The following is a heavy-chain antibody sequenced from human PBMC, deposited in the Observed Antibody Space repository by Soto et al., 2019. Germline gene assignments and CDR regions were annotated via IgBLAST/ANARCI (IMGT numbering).Heavy chain of an antibody. CDR2: IYYSGST. CDR1: GDAISSSY. J-gene: IGHJ4*02. Sequence: SETLSLTCTVSGDAISSSYWTWIRQPPGRGLEWIGYIYYSGSTNYNPSLKSRVTISVDTSKNQFSLKLSSVTAADTAVYYCTRRRASYIDFRGPGLLVTVSS. V-gene: IGHV4-59*08. CDR3: TRRRASYIDF.